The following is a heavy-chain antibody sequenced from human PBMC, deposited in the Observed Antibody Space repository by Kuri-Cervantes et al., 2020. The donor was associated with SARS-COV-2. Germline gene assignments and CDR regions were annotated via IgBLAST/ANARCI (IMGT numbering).Heavy chain of an antibody. D-gene: IGHD3-3*01. V-gene: IGHV3-15*01. CDR3: TTAVKDFWGGYPWGDFDY. Sequence: GESLKISCAASGFTFSNAWMSWVRQAPGKGLEWVGRIKSKTDGGTTDYAAPVKGRFTISRDDSKNTLYLQMNSLKTEDTAVYYCTTAVKDFWGGYPWGDFDYWGQGTLVTVSS. CDR2: IKSKTDGGTT. CDR1: GFTFSNAW. J-gene: IGHJ4*02.